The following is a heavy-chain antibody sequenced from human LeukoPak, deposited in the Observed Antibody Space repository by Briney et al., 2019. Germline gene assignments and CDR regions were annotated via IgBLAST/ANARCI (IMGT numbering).Heavy chain of an antibody. CDR1: GYTFTTFG. CDR2: ISGYNAYT. D-gene: IGHD3-22*01. V-gene: IGHV1-18*01. J-gene: IGHJ4*02. Sequence: ASVKVSCKASGYTFTTFGISWVRQAPGQGLEWMGWISGYNAYTTYAQTFQGRVTMTTDTSTSTAYMELRSLRSDDTAVYYCARGSTARYYYDSSGYYRGAVDYWGQGTLVTVSS. CDR3: ARGSTARYYYDSSGYYRGAVDY.